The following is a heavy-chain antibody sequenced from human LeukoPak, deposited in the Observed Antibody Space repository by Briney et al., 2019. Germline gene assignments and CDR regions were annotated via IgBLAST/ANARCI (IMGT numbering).Heavy chain of an antibody. CDR3: ARQWSGLVYYMDV. CDR1: GFTFSSYG. Sequence: GGSLRLSCAASGFTFSSYGMHWARQAPGKGLEWVAVISYDGSNKYYADFVKGRFTISRDNSKNTLYLHMNSLRAEDTAVYYCARQWSGLVYYMDVWGKGTTVTVSS. V-gene: IGHV3-30*03. J-gene: IGHJ6*03. D-gene: IGHD3-10*01. CDR2: ISYDGSNK.